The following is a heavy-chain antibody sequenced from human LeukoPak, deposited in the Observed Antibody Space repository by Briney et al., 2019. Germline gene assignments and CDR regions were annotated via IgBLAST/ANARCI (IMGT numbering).Heavy chain of an antibody. V-gene: IGHV4-34*01. CDR1: GGSFSGYY. CDR3: ARGRPNWVYNWFDP. CDR2: INHSGST. J-gene: IGHJ5*02. Sequence: SETLSLTCAVYGGSFSGYYWSWIRQPPGKGLEWIGEINHSGSTNYNPSLKSRVTISVDTSKNQFSLKLSSVTAADTAVYYCARGRPNWVYNWFDPWGQGTLSPSPQ. D-gene: IGHD7-27*01.